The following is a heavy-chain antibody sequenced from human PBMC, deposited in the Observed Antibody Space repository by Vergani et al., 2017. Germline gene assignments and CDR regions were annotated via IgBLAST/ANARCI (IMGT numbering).Heavy chain of an antibody. D-gene: IGHD3-3*01. Sequence: QVQLVESGGGLVKPGGSLRLSCAASGFTFSDYYMSWIRQAPGKGLEWVSYISSSGSTIYYADSVKGRFTISRDNAKNSLYLQMNSLRAEDTAVYYCARDRRYDDFWSGYYLPGGYYYGMDVWGQGTTVTVSS. CDR3: ARDRRYDDFWSGYYLPGGYYYGMDV. V-gene: IGHV3-11*01. CDR1: GFTFSDYY. CDR2: ISSSGSTI. J-gene: IGHJ6*02.